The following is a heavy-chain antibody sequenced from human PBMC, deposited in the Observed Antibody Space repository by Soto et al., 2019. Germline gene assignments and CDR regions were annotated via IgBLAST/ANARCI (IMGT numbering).Heavy chain of an antibody. CDR1: GYTFTDYF. Sequence: ASVKVSCKASGYTFTDYFMHWMRQAPGQGFEWMGWIDPNSGGTSYAQKFQGWVTMTRDTSISTAYMELSRLKSDDTAVYYCARGPNTGSFDYWGKGTLVPVSS. V-gene: IGHV1-2*04. J-gene: IGHJ4*02. CDR2: IDPNSGGT. D-gene: IGHD5-12*01. CDR3: ARGPNTGSFDY.